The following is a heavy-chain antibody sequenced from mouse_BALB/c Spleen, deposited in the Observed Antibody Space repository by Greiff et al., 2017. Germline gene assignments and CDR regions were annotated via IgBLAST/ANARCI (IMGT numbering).Heavy chain of an antibody. CDR1: GYTFTDYN. CDR3: ARLGDGYYTWFAY. CDR2: IYPYNGGT. Sequence: VQLKQSGPELVKPGASVKISCKASGYTFTDYNMHWVKQSHGKSLEWIGYIYPYNGGTGYNQKFKSKATLTVDNSSSTAYMELRSLTSEDSAVYYCARLGDGYYTWFAYWGQGTLVTVSA. D-gene: IGHD2-3*01. J-gene: IGHJ3*01. V-gene: IGHV1S29*02.